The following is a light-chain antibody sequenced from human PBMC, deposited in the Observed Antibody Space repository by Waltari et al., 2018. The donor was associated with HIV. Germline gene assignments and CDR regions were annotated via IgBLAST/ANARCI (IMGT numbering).Light chain of an antibody. J-gene: IGKJ5*01. Sequence: DIQVTQSPSFFPESLVARINITCRTSQSIRAYLNWYQQRPGKAPKLLIYAASTLQTGVPSRCTGSGSGTHFTLSICRVEPEYFATYYCQQTFGVPRTFVQGT. CDR1: QSIRAY. CDR2: AAS. CDR3: QQTFGVPRT. V-gene: IGKV1-39*01.